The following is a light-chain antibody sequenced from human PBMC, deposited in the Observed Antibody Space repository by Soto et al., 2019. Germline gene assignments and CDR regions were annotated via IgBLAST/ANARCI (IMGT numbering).Light chain of an antibody. CDR1: QSVSSGY. J-gene: IGKJ5*01. CDR2: ATS. CDR3: XXYXXXXPIT. Sequence: EIVLTQSPGALSLSPGERATLSCRASQSVSSGYLAWYQQKPGQAPRLLIFATSRRATGIPDRFSGSGSGTDFTLTISRLEPXDVAXXXXXXYXXXXPITXGQGTRLEIK. V-gene: IGKV3-20*01.